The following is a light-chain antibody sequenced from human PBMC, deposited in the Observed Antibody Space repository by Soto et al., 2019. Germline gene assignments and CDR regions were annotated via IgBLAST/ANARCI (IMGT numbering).Light chain of an antibody. J-gene: IGLJ2*01. Sequence: QSALTQPASVSGSPGQSITVSCTGTSGDIGTYNYVSWYQQHPDKAPKLIIYDVSNRPSGVSNRFSGSKSGNTASLTISGLQAEDEAHYYCSSYTSSNTVIFGGGTKLTVL. CDR1: SGDIGTYNY. CDR2: DVS. CDR3: SSYTSSNTVI. V-gene: IGLV2-14*03.